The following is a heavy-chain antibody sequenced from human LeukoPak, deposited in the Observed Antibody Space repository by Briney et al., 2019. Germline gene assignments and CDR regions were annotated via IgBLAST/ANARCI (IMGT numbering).Heavy chain of an antibody. D-gene: IGHD3-10*01. Sequence: PGGSLRLSCAASGFTFSSYAMSWVRQAPGKGLEWVSAISGSGGSTYYADSVKGRFTISKDNSKNTLYLQMNSLRAEDTAVYYCARAIWFGEPFDYWGQGTLVTVSS. CDR2: ISGSGGST. CDR1: GFTFSSYA. V-gene: IGHV3-23*01. J-gene: IGHJ4*02. CDR3: ARAIWFGEPFDY.